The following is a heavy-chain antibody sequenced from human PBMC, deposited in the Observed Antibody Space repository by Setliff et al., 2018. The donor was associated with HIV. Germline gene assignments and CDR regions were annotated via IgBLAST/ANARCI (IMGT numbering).Heavy chain of an antibody. Sequence: SETLSLTCTVSGGSISSHYWSWIRQPPGKGLEWIGYIYYGGSTNYNPSLKSRVTISLDTSKNQFSLKLSSVTAADTAVYYCARGASTRDLDYWGQGTLVTVSS. D-gene: IGHD1-1*01. J-gene: IGHJ4*02. CDR2: IYYGGST. CDR1: GGSISSHY. V-gene: IGHV4-59*11. CDR3: ARGASTRDLDY.